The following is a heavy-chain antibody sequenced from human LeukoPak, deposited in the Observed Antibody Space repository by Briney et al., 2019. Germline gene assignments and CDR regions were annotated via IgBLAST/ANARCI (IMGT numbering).Heavy chain of an antibody. CDR3: ARYSGAIAVVRFDY. V-gene: IGHV4-59*10. Sequence: SETLSLTCTVSGGSISIYYRSWVRQPAGEGLEWIGRIYTSGSTNYNPSPKSRVAMSVDTSKNQFSLKLSSVTAADTAVYYCARYSGAIAVVRFDYWGQGTLVTVSS. J-gene: IGHJ4*02. CDR2: IYTSGST. CDR1: GGSISIYY. D-gene: IGHD6-19*01.